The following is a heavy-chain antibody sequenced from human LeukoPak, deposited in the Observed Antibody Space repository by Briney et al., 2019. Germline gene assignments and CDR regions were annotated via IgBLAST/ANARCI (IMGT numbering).Heavy chain of an antibody. J-gene: IGHJ5*02. V-gene: IGHV1-69*04. D-gene: IGHD3-22*01. Sequence: SVKVSCKASGGTFSSYAISWVRQAPGQGLEWMGRIIPILGIANYAQKFQGRVTITADKSTSTAYMELSSLRSEDTAVYYCARATYYYDSSGYALGWFDPWGQGTLVTVSS. CDR2: IIPILGIA. CDR1: GGTFSSYA. CDR3: ARATYYYDSSGYALGWFDP.